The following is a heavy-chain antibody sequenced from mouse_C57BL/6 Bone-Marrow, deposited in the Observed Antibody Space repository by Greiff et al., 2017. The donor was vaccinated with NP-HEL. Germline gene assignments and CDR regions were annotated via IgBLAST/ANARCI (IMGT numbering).Heavy chain of an antibody. V-gene: IGHV4-1*01. J-gene: IGHJ1*03. Sequence: LLESGGGLVQPGGSLKLSCAASGIDFSRYWMSWVRRAPGKGLEWIGEINPDSSTINYAPSLKDKFIISRDNAKNTLYLQMSKVRSEDTALYYCARPVYDGYLWYFDVWGTGTTVTVSS. CDR3: ARPVYDGYLWYFDV. D-gene: IGHD2-3*01. CDR2: INPDSSTI. CDR1: GIDFSRYW.